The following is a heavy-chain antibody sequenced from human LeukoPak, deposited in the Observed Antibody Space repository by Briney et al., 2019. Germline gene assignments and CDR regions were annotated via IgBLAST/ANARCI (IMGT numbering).Heavy chain of an antibody. CDR3: ARSGYYYDSSGYYAVHYYYGMDV. V-gene: IGHV1-2*02. CDR2: INPNSGGT. J-gene: IGHJ6*02. D-gene: IGHD3-22*01. Sequence: ASVKVSYKASGYTFTGYYMHWVRQAPGQGLEWMGWINPNSGGTNYAQKFQGRVTMTRDTSISTAYMELSRLRSDDTAVYYCARSGYYYDSSGYYAVHYYYGMDVWGQGTTVTVSS. CDR1: GYTFTGYY.